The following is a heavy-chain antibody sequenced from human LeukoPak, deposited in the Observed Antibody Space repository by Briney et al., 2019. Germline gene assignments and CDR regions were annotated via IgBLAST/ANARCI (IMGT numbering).Heavy chain of an antibody. V-gene: IGHV3-74*01. D-gene: IGHD5-18*01. CDR1: GFTFSSYW. Sequence: GGSLRLSCAASGFTFSSYWMHWVRQAPGKGLVWVSRINSDGSSTSYADPVKGRFTISRDNAKNTLYLQMNSLRAEDTAVYYCASSRGYNNDYRALELPPSPVDWGQGTLVTVSS. CDR3: ASSRGYNNDYRALELPPSPVD. J-gene: IGHJ4*02. CDR2: INSDGSST.